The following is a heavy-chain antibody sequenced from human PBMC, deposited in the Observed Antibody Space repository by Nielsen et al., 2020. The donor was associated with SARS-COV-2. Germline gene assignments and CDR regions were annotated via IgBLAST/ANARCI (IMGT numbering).Heavy chain of an antibody. D-gene: IGHD6-13*01. Sequence: GESLKISCAASGFAFSDSTMHWVRQASGKGLEWVGRIRTKANNYATVYAASVKGRFTISRDDSKNTAFLQMNSLRTEDTAVYFCARVNPVSDSWFDALDIWGQGTMVTVSS. J-gene: IGHJ3*02. CDR3: ARVNPVSDSWFDALDI. CDR1: GFAFSDST. CDR2: IRTKANNYAT. V-gene: IGHV3-73*01.